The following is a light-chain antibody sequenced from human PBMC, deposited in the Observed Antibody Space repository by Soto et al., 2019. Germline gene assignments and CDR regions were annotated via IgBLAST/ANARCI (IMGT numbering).Light chain of an antibody. Sequence: IQLTQSPSSLSASVGDRVTITCRASQGINTYLACYQQKPGKAANLLVYAASTLQRGVPSRFSGSGSGTALTLTISHLQPEDFVTFCCQQLNSYSVYTFGQGKKLEIQ. CDR1: QGINTY. J-gene: IGKJ2*01. V-gene: IGKV1-9*01. CDR2: AAS. CDR3: QQLNSYSVYT.